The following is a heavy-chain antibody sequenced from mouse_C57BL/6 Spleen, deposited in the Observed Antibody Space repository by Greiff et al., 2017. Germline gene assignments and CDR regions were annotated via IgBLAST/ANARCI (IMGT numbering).Heavy chain of an antibody. J-gene: IGHJ2*01. CDR3: KKIAWPDFEC. Sequence: VQLQQSGPELVKPGASVKISCKASGYSFTGHYMNWVKQSPEKSLEWIGEITPSTGGTTYTQKFKGKAKLTAVTSASTAYMELSSLTNEDSAVYYCKKIAWPDFECWGQGTTLTVSS. CDR1: GYSFTGHY. CDR2: ITPSTGGT. V-gene: IGHV1-42*01.